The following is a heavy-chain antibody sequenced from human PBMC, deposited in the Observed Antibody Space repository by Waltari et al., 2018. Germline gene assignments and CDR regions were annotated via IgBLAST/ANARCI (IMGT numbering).Heavy chain of an antibody. J-gene: IGHJ3*01. CDR1: GFTFDDYA. CDR2: IKWNSDSI. Sequence: EVQLVESGGGLVHPGRSLRLSCAASGFTFDDYAMHWVRHAPGKGLEWVAGIKWNSDSIGYGDSVKGRFTISRDNARNSLYLQMKSLTTEDTAVYYCLKKNDEVYDRNGLVYDAFDVWGQGTMVTVST. D-gene: IGHD3-22*01. V-gene: IGHV3-9*01. CDR3: LKKNDEVYDRNGLVYDAFDV.